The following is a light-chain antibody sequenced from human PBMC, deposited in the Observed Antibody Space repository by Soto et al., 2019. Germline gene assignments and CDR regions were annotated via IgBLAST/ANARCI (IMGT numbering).Light chain of an antibody. CDR3: QQRSNYWT. Sequence: EIVVTQSPVTLSLSPGQRATLSCRASQSVSSNHLGWYQQKPGQPPRLLIYDTYKRATGIPARFSGSGSGTDFTLTISSLEPEDFAVYYCQQRSNYWTFGQGTKVDIK. CDR2: DTY. V-gene: IGKV3-11*01. J-gene: IGKJ1*01. CDR1: QSVSSN.